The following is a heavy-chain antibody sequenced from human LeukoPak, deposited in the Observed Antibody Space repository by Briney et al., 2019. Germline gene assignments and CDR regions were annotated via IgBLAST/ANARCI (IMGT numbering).Heavy chain of an antibody. Sequence: GGSLRLSCAASGFTFSDYYMSWIRQAPGKGLEWVSYISSSGSTIYYADSVKGRFTISRDNAKNSLYLQMNSLRAEDTAVYYCARGSPASAYCGGDCYGLHFQHWGQGTLVTVSS. CDR1: GFTFSDYY. CDR3: ARGSPASAYCGGDCYGLHFQH. V-gene: IGHV3-11*01. CDR2: ISSSGSTI. D-gene: IGHD2-21*02. J-gene: IGHJ1*01.